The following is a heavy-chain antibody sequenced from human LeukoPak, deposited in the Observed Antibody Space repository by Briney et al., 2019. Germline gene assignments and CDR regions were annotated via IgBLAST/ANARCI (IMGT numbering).Heavy chain of an antibody. CDR3: ARTDGYYFDY. CDR2: NYYSGST. J-gene: IGHJ4*02. V-gene: IGHV4-59*01. D-gene: IGHD6-25*01. CDR1: GGSISSYY. Sequence: PSETLSLTCTVSGGSISSYYWSWIRQPAGKGLEWIGYNYYSGSTNYNPSLKSRVTISVDTSKNQFSLKLSSVTAADTAVYYCARTDGYYFDYWGQGTLVTVSS.